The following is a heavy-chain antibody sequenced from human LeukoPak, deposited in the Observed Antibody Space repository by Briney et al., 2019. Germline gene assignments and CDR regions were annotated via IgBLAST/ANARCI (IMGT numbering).Heavy chain of an antibody. Sequence: PSETLSLTCTVSGGSISSSSYYWGWIRQPPGKGLEWIGSIYYSGSTYYNPSLKSRVTISVDTSKNQFSLKLSSVTAADTAVYYCAGGYCSSTSCSSFDYWGQGTLVTVSS. J-gene: IGHJ4*02. CDR3: AGGYCSSTSCSSFDY. CDR2: IYYSGST. V-gene: IGHV4-39*07. D-gene: IGHD2-2*01. CDR1: GGSISSSSYY.